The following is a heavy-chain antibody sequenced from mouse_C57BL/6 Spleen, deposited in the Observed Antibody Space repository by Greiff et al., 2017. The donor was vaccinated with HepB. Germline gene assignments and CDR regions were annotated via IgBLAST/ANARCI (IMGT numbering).Heavy chain of an antibody. J-gene: IGHJ3*01. V-gene: IGHV1-26*01. Sequence: EVQLQQSVPELVKPGASVKISCKASGYTFTDYYMNWVKQSHGKSLEWIGDINPNNGGTSYNQKFKGKATLTVDKSSSTAYMELRSLTSEDSAVYYCARGIYYYGSRFAYWGQGTLVTVSA. D-gene: IGHD1-1*01. CDR3: ARGIYYYGSRFAY. CDR1: GYTFTDYY. CDR2: INPNNGGT.